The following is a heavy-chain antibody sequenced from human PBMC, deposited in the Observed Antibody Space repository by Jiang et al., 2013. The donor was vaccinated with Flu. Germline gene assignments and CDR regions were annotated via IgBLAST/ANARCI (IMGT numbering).Heavy chain of an antibody. CDR2: IDWDDDK. D-gene: IGHD5-24*01. CDR3: ARTLGGGGHNFVAFQAYYYYYMDV. J-gene: IGHJ6*03. Sequence: KPTQTLTLTCTFSGFSLSTSGMCVSWIRQPPGKALEWLALIDWDDDKYYSTSLKTRLTISKDTSKNQVVLTMTNMDPVDTATYYCARTLGGGGHNFVAFQAYYYYYMDVWGKGTTVTVSS. V-gene: IGHV2-70*01. CDR1: GFSLSTSGMC.